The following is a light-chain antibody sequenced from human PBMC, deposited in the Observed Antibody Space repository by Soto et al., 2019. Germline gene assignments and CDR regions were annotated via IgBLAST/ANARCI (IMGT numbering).Light chain of an antibody. J-gene: IGLJ3*02. V-gene: IGLV1-40*01. CDR1: SSNIGAGYD. Sequence: QPVLTQPPSVSGAPGQRVTISCTGSSSNIGAGYDVHWYQQLPGTAPKLLIYGNSNRPSGVPDRFSGSKSGTSASLAITGLQAEDEADDYCQSYDSSLSDSVFGGGTKVTVL. CDR2: GNS. CDR3: QSYDSSLSDSV.